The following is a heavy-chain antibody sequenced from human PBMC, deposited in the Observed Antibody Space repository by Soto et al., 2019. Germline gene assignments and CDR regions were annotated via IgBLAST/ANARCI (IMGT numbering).Heavy chain of an antibody. CDR2: ISYDGSNK. J-gene: IGHJ4*02. D-gene: IGHD5-18*01. CDR1: GFTFSSYA. Sequence: QVQLVESGGGVVQPGRSLRLSCAASGFTFSSYAMHWVRQAPGKGLEWVAVISYDGSNKYYADSVKGRFTISRDNSKNTLYLQMNSLRAEDTAVNYCATDTAMVSYWGQGTLVTVSS. CDR3: ATDTAMVSY. V-gene: IGHV3-30-3*01.